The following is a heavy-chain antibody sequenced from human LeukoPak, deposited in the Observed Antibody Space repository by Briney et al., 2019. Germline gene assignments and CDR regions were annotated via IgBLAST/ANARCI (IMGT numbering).Heavy chain of an antibody. D-gene: IGHD5-18*01. Sequence: SETLSLTCTVSGGSISSYYWSWIRQPPGKGLEWIGYIYYSGSTNYNPSLKSRVTISVDTSTNQFSLKLSSVTAADTAVYYCAGTWIQLPYYYGMDVWGQGTTVTVSS. CDR3: AGTWIQLPYYYGMDV. J-gene: IGHJ6*02. CDR1: GGSISSYY. CDR2: IYYSGST. V-gene: IGHV4-59*08.